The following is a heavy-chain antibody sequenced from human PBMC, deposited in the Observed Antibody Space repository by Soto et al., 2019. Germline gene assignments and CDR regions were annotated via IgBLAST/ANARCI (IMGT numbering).Heavy chain of an antibody. V-gene: IGHV3-23*01. CDR2: ISDSGGST. CDR1: GFTFSSYA. CDR3: ANDGSGPDY. D-gene: IGHD3-10*01. Sequence: EVQLLESGGGLVQPGGSLRLSCAASGFTFSSYAMSWVRQAPGKGLEWVSVISDSGGSTYYADSVKGRFTISRDNSKNTLYLQMNSLRAEDTAVYYSANDGSGPDYWGQGTLVTVSS. J-gene: IGHJ4*02.